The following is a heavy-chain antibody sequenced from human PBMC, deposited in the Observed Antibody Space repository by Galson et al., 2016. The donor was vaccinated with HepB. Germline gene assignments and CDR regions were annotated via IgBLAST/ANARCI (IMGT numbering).Heavy chain of an antibody. CDR3: ARASLWFGDLFSDGMDV. CDR1: GYNFISFH. CDR2: INPEGGST. J-gene: IGHJ6*02. D-gene: IGHD3-10*01. V-gene: IGHV1-46*01. Sequence: SVKVSCKASGYNFISFHLHWVRQAPGQGLEWVGIINPEGGSTIHAQKFQGRVTMTRDTSTSTVYLELSSLRSEDTAVYYWARASLWFGDLFSDGMDVWGQGTTVTVSS.